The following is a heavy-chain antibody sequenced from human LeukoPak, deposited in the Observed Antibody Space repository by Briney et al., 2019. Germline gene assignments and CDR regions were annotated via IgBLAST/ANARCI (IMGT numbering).Heavy chain of an antibody. CDR3: AREAAARHNWFDP. Sequence: SQTLSLTCAISGDSVSSNDAAWNWIRQSPSRGLEWLGRTFYRSKWYYDSAVSVKSRITINPDTSKNQFSLQLNSVTPEDTAVYYCAREAAARHNWFDPWGQGTLVTVSS. CDR2: TFYRSKWYY. J-gene: IGHJ5*02. D-gene: IGHD6-13*01. V-gene: IGHV6-1*01. CDR1: GDSVSSNDAA.